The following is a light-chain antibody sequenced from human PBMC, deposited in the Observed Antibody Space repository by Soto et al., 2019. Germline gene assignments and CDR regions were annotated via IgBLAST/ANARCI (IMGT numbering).Light chain of an antibody. V-gene: IGKV3-15*01. J-gene: IGKJ1*01. Sequence: EVVMTQSPATLSASPGERATLSCWASETVATNLAWYQQKPGQAHRLLISGASTRDAGISDRFRGSGSGTEFTLTISSLRSEDSGIYYCQQYFEWPPMTFGQGTKVEI. CDR2: GAS. CDR1: ETVATN. CDR3: QQYFEWPPMT.